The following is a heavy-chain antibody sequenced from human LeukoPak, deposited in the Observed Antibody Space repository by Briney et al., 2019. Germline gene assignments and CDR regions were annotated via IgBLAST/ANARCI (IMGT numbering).Heavy chain of an antibody. CDR3: ARDRGKGGDCSSTSCYSLGY. D-gene: IGHD2-2*02. CDR2: ISSSGSTI. Sequence: GGSLRLSCAASGFTFSSYEMNWVRQAPGKGLEWVSYISSSGSTIYYADSVKGRFSISRDNAKNSLYLQMSSLRAEDTAVYYCARDRGKGGDCSSTSCYSLGYWGQGTLVTVSS. J-gene: IGHJ4*02. CDR1: GFTFSSYE. V-gene: IGHV3-48*03.